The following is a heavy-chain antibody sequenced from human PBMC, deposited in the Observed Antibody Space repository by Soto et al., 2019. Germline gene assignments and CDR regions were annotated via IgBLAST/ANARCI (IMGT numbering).Heavy chain of an antibody. D-gene: IGHD5-18*01. CDR3: ARYLGYSYAHDY. CDR1: GYTFTSYA. J-gene: IGHJ4*02. CDR2: INAGNGNT. Sequence: ASVKVSCKASGYTFTSYAMHWVRQAPGQRLEWMGWINAGNGNTKYSQKFQGRVTITRDTSASTAYMELSSLRSEDTAVYYCARYLGYSYAHDYWGQGTLVTVSS. V-gene: IGHV1-3*01.